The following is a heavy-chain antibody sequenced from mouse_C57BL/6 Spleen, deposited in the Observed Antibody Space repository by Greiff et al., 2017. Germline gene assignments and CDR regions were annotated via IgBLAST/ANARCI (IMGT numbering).Heavy chain of an antibody. V-gene: IGHV2-3*01. CDR3: ATMVEGYYYGSSSPWFAY. CDR2: IWGDGST. J-gene: IGHJ3*01. D-gene: IGHD1-1*01. Sequence: QVQLKESGPGLVAPSQSLSITCTVSGFSLTSYGVSWVRQPPGKGLEWLGVIWGDGSTNYHSALIARLSISKDNSKSQVFLKLNSLQTDDTATYYCATMVEGYYYGSSSPWFAYWGQGTLVTVSA. CDR1: GFSLTSYG.